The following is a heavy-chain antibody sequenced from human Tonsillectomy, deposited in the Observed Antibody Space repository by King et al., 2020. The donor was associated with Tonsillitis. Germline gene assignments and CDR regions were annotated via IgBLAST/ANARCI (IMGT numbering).Heavy chain of an antibody. CDR3: ARDIGGFDY. V-gene: IGHV3-7*03. J-gene: IGHJ4*02. Sequence: VQLVESGGGLVQPGGSLRLSCAASGFSFSFYLMSWVRQAPGKGLEWVANIKQDGSETYYVDSVKGRFTISRDNAKNSLDLQMNSLRPEDTAMHFCARDIGGFDYWGQGVLVTVSS. D-gene: IGHD1-26*01. CDR1: GFSFSFYL. CDR2: IKQDGSET.